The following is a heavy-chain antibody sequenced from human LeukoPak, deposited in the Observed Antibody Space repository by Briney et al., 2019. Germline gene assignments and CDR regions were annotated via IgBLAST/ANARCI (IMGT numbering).Heavy chain of an antibody. CDR2: INPSGGST. Sequence: GASLKVSCKASVYTFTSYYMHWVRQAPGQRLEWMGIINPSGGSTSYAQKFQGRVTMTRDTSTSTVYMELSSLRSEDTAVYYCALWQWGLDYWGQGTLVTVSS. V-gene: IGHV1-46*01. J-gene: IGHJ4*02. D-gene: IGHD6-19*01. CDR3: ALWQWGLDY. CDR1: VYTFTSYY.